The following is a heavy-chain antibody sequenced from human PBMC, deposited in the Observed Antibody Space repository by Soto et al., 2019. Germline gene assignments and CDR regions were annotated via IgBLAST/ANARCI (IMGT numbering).Heavy chain of an antibody. CDR3: AKDRATIFGVVWKYGMDV. CDR1: GFTFSSYA. J-gene: IGHJ6*02. D-gene: IGHD3-3*01. CDR2: ISDSGGST. V-gene: IGHV3-23*01. Sequence: EVQLLESGGVLVQPGGSLRLSCAASGFTFSSYAMTWVRQAPGKGLEWVSGISDSGGSTNYADSVKGRFTISRDNSRNTLYLLMNSLRAEDTAVYYCAKDRATIFGVVWKYGMDVWGQGTTVSVSS.